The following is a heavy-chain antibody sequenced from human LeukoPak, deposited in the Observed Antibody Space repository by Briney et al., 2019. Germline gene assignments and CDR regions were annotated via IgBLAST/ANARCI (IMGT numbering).Heavy chain of an antibody. J-gene: IGHJ6*02. CDR1: GGSISSYY. Sequence: KPSETLSLTCTVSGGSISSYYWSWIRQPPGKGLGRIGYIYYSGSTNYNPSLKSRVTISVDTSKNQFSLKLSSVTAADTAVYYCARSGSYSYYGMDVWGQGTTVTVSS. D-gene: IGHD3-10*01. CDR2: IYYSGST. V-gene: IGHV4-59*01. CDR3: ARSGSYSYYGMDV.